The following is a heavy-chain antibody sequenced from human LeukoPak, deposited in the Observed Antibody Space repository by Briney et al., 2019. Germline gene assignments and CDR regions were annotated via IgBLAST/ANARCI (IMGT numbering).Heavy chain of an antibody. CDR2: IYYSGST. J-gene: IGHJ4*02. V-gene: IGHV4-59*01. CDR1: GGSISSYY. Sequence: SETLSLTCTVSGGSISSYYWSWIRQPPGKGLEWIGYIYYSGSTNYNPSLKSRVTISVDTSKNQFSLKLSSVTAADTAVYYCARGSYYYDSSGPWTFDYWGQGTLVTVSS. CDR3: ARGSYYYDSSGPWTFDY. D-gene: IGHD3-22*01.